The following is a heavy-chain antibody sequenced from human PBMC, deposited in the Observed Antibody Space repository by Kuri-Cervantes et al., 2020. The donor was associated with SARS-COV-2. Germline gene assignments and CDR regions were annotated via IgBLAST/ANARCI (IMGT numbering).Heavy chain of an antibody. CDR1: GFTFSSYA. J-gene: IGHJ5*02. D-gene: IGHD2-21*01. V-gene: IGHV3-30-3*01. CDR3: ARDGIGFDP. CDR2: ISYDGSNK. Sequence: GESLKTSCAASGFTFSSYAMHWVRQAPGKGLEWVAVISYDGSNKYYADSVKGRFTISRDNSKNTLYLQMNSLRAEDTAVYYCARDGIGFDPWGQGTLVTVSS.